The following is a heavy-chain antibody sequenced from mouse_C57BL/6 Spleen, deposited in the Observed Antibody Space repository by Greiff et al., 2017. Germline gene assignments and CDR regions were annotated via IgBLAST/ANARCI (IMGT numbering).Heavy chain of an antibody. CDR2: ISSGGSYT. V-gene: IGHV5-6*01. Sequence: EVQVVESGGDLVKPGGSLKLSCAASGFTFSSYGMSWVRQTPDKRLEWVATISSGGSYTYYPDSVKGRFTISRDNAKNTLYLQMSSLKSEDTAMYYCARITVVASYYAMDYWGQGTSVTVSS. J-gene: IGHJ4*01. CDR3: ARITVVASYYAMDY. D-gene: IGHD1-1*01. CDR1: GFTFSSYG.